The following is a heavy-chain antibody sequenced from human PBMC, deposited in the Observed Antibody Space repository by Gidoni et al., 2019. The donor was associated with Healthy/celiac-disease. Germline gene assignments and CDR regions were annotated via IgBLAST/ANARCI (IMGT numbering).Heavy chain of an antibody. CDR1: GFTVSSNY. J-gene: IGHJ4*02. D-gene: IGHD5-12*01. V-gene: IGHV3-53*01. CDR3: ARGASDSGYDFDY. CDR2: IYSGGST. Sequence: EVQLVESGGGLIQPGGSLRLSLAASGFTVSSNYMSWVLQAPGKGLEWVSVIYSGGSTYYADSVKGRFTISRDNSKNTLYLQMNSLRAEDTAVYYCARGASDSGYDFDYWGQGTLVTVSS.